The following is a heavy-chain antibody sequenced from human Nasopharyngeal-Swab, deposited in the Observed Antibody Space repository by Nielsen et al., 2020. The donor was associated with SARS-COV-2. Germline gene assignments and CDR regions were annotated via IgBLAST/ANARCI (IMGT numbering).Heavy chain of an antibody. J-gene: IGHJ6*03. Sequence: ASVKVSCKASGYTFTSYYMHWVRQAPGQGLEWMGIINPSGGSTSYAQKFQGRVTMTRDTSTSTVYMELSSLRSEDTAVYYCTRERGISGDQYHYYMDVWGKGTTVTVSS. CDR1: GYTFTSYY. CDR2: INPSGGST. V-gene: IGHV1-46*01. D-gene: IGHD2-21*02. CDR3: TRERGISGDQYHYYMDV.